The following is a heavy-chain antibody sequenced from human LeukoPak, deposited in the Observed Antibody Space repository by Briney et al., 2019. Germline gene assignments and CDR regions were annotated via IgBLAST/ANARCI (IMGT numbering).Heavy chain of an antibody. CDR3: ARGFGYSYGKRTFDY. D-gene: IGHD5-18*01. CDR2: IHTSGST. V-gene: IGHV4-4*07. CDR1: GGSISSYY. J-gene: IGHJ4*02. Sequence: PSETLSLTCSVSGGSISSYYWSWIRQPAGKGLEWIGRIHTSGSTNYNPSLKSRVTISVDTSKNQFSLKLSSVTAADTAVYYCARGFGYSYGKRTFDYWGQGTLVTVSS.